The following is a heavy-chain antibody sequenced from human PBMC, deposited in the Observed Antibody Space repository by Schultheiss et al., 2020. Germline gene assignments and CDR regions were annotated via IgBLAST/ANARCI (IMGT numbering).Heavy chain of an antibody. V-gene: IGHV4-31*01. CDR3: ARGSSWHFDY. Sequence: SETLSLTCTVSGCSISSGDYYWSWIRQHPGKGLEWIGYIYYSGSTYYNPSLKSLVTISADTSKNQFSLKLSSVTAADTAVYYCARGSSWHFDYWGQGTLVTVSS. CDR1: GCSISSGDYY. CDR2: IYYSGST. D-gene: IGHD6-13*01. J-gene: IGHJ4*02.